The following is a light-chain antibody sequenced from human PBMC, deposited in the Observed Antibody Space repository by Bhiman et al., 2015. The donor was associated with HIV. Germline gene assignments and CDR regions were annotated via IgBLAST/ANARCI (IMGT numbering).Light chain of an antibody. J-gene: IGLJ1*01. CDR2: EVS. CDR1: SSDVGDYNY. V-gene: IGLV2-11*01. Sequence: QSALTQPRSVSGSPGQSVTISCTGTSSDVGDYNYVSWYQQHPGKAPKLILFEVSKRPSGVSNRFSGSKSDTTASLTISGLQAEDEADYYCCSYAGTSPHYVFGTGTKVTVL. CDR3: CSYAGTSPHYV.